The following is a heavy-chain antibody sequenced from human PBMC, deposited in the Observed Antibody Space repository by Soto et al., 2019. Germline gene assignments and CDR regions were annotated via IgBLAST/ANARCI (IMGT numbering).Heavy chain of an antibody. CDR3: ARLLGSSWYYYYYMDV. Sequence: SETLSLTCTVSGGSISSSSYYWGWIRQPPGKGLEWIGSIYYSGSTYYNPSLKSRVTISVDTSKNHFSLRLSSVTAADTAVYYCARLLGSSWYYYYYMDVWGKGTTVTVSS. V-gene: IGHV4-39*01. CDR2: IYYSGST. J-gene: IGHJ6*03. D-gene: IGHD6-13*01. CDR1: GGSISSSSYY.